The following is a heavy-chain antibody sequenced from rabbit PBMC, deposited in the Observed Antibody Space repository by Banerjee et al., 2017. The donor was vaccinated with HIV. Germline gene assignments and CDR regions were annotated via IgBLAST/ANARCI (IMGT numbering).Heavy chain of an antibody. J-gene: IGHJ4*01. CDR3: ARDLAGVIGWNFNL. CDR2: INTSSGDT. Sequence: QSLEESGGGLVQPEGSLALTCKASGFTISSSHCMCWVRQAPGKGLEWIGCINTSSGDTVYATWAKGRFTISKASWTTVTLQMTSLTAADTASYFCARDLAGVIGWNFNLWGPGTLVTVS. V-gene: IGHV1S40*01. CDR1: GFTISSSHC. D-gene: IGHD4-1*01.